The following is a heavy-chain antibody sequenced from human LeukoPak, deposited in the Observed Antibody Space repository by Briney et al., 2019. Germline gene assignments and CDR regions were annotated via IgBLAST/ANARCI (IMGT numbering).Heavy chain of an antibody. J-gene: IGHJ4*02. CDR3: VKDHISDMALNFDY. CDR2: ISYDGSNK. CDR1: GFTFSSYG. V-gene: IGHV3-30*18. D-gene: IGHD5-24*01. Sequence: GGSQRLPCAASGFTFSSYGMHWVRQAPGKGLEWVTVISYDGSNKYYADSVKGRFTISRDNSKNTLYLQMNSLRAEDTAVYYCVKDHISDMALNFDYWGQGPLVPVSS.